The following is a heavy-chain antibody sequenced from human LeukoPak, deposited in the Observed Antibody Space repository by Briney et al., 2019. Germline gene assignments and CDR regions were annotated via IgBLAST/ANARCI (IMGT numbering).Heavy chain of an antibody. J-gene: IGHJ4*02. Sequence: PGGSLRLSCAASRFTFSNYWMHWVSQPPGKWMVWVSRINSDGSITTYAESVKGRFTISRDNAKNTLYLQMNSLRAEDTAVYYCARGVNYFVLEYWGQGTLVTISA. D-gene: IGHD3-10*02. V-gene: IGHV3-74*01. CDR3: ARGVNYFVLEY. CDR1: RFTFSNYW. CDR2: INSDGSIT.